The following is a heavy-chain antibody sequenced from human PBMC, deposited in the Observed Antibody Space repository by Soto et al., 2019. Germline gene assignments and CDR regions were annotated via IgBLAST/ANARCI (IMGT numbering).Heavy chain of an antibody. CDR1: GFTFSSYA. J-gene: IGHJ6*02. D-gene: IGHD2-21*02. CDR3: VRDKYGVTSAYGMDV. CDR2: ISYDGNNK. Sequence: QVQLVDAGGGVVQPGRSLRLSCAASGFTFSSYAMHWVRQAPGKGLEWVAVISYDGNNKYYADSVKGRFAMSRDNSKNTLYLHMNTLRAEDTAVYYCVRDKYGVTSAYGMDVWGPGATVTVSS. V-gene: IGHV3-30*09.